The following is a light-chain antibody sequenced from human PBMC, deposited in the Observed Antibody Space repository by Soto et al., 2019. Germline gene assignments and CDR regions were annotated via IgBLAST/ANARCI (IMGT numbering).Light chain of an antibody. V-gene: IGKV1-9*01. CDR2: ETS. CDR1: HDIRSH. CDR3: QQVNAAPLT. Sequence: DIQLTQSPSFLSASVGDRVTITCRATHDIRSHLAWYQQKPGRAPKLLISETSTLQSGVPSRFSGSGFGTEFTLTVTSLQPEDFVTYYCQQVNAAPLTFGGGTKVEIK. J-gene: IGKJ4*01.